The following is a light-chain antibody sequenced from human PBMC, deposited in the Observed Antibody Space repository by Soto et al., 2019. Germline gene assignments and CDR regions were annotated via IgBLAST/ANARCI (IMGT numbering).Light chain of an antibody. CDR2: DVS. Sequence: QSALTQHASVSGSPGQSITISCTGTSSDVGGYNYVSWYQQHPGKAPKLMIYDVSNRPSGVSNRFSGSKSGNTASLTISGLQAEDEADYYCSSYTSSSTSVVFGGGTQLTVL. CDR3: SSYTSSSTSVV. CDR1: SSDVGGYNY. J-gene: IGLJ2*01. V-gene: IGLV2-14*01.